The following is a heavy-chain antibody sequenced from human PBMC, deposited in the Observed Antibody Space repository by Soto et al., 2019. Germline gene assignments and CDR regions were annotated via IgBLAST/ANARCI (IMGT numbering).Heavy chain of an antibody. CDR3: NTEERPRNQLPLVVFDT. J-gene: IGHJ3*02. CDR2: IKSKTDGGTT. V-gene: IGHV3-15*01. D-gene: IGHD6-6*01. CDR1: GITFKNAW. Sequence: EVQLVESGGGLVKPGGSLRLSCAASGITFKNAWMTWVRQAPGKGLEWVGRIKSKTDGGTTEFAAPVSGRFTISRDDSTDTVYLQMNSRRLEDTAVYYCNTEERPRNQLPLVVFDTWGQGTMVTVSS.